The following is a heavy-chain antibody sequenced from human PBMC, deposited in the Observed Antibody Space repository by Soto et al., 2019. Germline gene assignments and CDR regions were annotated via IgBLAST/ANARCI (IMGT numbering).Heavy chain of an antibody. CDR2: IYPDDSDT. J-gene: IGHJ6*02. CDR1: GYSFTTYW. V-gene: IGHV5-51*01. Sequence: GESLKISFKGSGYSFTTYWIGWVRQMPGKGLEWMGIIYPDDSDTRYSPSFQGQVTISADKSISTAYLQWNSLKASDTAMDYCASLAWSTSSWADVWGQGTTVTVSS. CDR3: ASLAWSTSSWADV. D-gene: IGHD6-6*01.